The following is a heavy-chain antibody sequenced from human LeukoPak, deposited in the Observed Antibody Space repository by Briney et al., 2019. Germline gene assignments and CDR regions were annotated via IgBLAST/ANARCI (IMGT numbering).Heavy chain of an antibody. D-gene: IGHD2-2*02. V-gene: IGHV3-23*01. CDR1: GFTFSSYA. CDR2: ISGSGGST. CDR3: AKYTNSYYYYGLDV. Sequence: GGSLRLSCAGSGFTFSSYAMSWVRQAPGKGLEGVSAISGSGGSTYYADSVRGRFTISRDNSKNTLYLQMNSLRAEDAAVYYCAKYTNSYYYYGLDVWGQGTTVTVSS. J-gene: IGHJ6*02.